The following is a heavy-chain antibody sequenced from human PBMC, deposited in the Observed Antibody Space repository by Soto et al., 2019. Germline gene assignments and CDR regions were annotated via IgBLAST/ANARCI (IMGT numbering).Heavy chain of an antibody. CDR1: GFTFSSYG. CDR3: AKDSSSRKGYYYYGMDV. J-gene: IGHJ6*02. V-gene: IGHV3-30*18. D-gene: IGHD6-13*01. CDR2: ISYDGSNK. Sequence: QVQLVESGGGVVQPGRSLRLSCAASGFTFSSYGMHWVRQAPGKGLEWVAVISYDGSNKYYADSVKGRFTISRDNSKNTLYLQMNSRRDEDTAVYYCAKDSSSRKGYYYYGMDVWGQGTTVTVSS.